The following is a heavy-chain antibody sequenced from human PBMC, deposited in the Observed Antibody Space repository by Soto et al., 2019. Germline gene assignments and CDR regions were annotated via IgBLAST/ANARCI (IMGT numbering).Heavy chain of an antibody. CDR3: ARDNSTRWTLDY. J-gene: IGHJ4*02. Sequence: QVQLVESGGGVVQPGRSLRLSCAASRFTFSDYGMHWVRQAPGKGLEWVAVISYDGSKEYYADSVEGRFTISRDKSTNTLYLQMDSLRAEDTAVYYCARDNSTRWTLDYWGQGTLVTVSS. CDR2: ISYDGSKE. V-gene: IGHV3-30*03. D-gene: IGHD6-13*01. CDR1: RFTFSDYG.